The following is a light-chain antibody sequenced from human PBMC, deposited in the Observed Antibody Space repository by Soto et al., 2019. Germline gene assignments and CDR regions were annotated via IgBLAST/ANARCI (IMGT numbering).Light chain of an antibody. Sequence: QSALTQPASVSGSPGQSITISCTGTSSDVGGYNYVSWYQQHSGKAPKLMIYDVSNRPPGVSNRFSGSKSCNTASLTISGLQAEDVADYYCGSYASSSTLHVFGTGTKLTVL. V-gene: IGLV2-14*01. CDR2: DVS. CDR3: GSYASSSTLHV. J-gene: IGLJ1*01. CDR1: SSDVGGYNY.